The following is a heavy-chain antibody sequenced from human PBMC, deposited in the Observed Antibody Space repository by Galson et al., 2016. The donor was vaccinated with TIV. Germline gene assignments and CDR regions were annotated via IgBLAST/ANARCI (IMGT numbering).Heavy chain of an antibody. CDR2: INPYSADT. J-gene: IGHJ6*02. V-gene: IGHV1-2*02. D-gene: IGHD5-18*01. CDR3: ARGFNYGFNFYYGMDG. Sequence: SVKVSCKASGYPFSAYCIHWVRQAPGQGLEWMGWINPYSADTNYAQSFQGRVSMTSDTSINTAYMELSRLRPDDTAIFFCARGFNYGFNFYYGMDGWGQGTTVTVSS. CDR1: GYPFSAYC.